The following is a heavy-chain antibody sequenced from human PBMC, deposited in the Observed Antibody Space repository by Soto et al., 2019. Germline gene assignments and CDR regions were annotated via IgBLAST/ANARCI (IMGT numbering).Heavy chain of an antibody. V-gene: IGHV1-69*12. J-gene: IGHJ5*02. D-gene: IGHD2-15*01. Sequence: QVQLVQSGAELKKPGSSVKVSCKASGGSVTAYTINWVRQAPGQGLEWIGAFIPIFPTPNYAQKFQGRVTIAAAGPTNPAYMELNILTSDDAAVYYCGTGAVVPAYPNWVDTWGQGTLVTVSS. CDR2: FIPIFPTP. CDR1: GGSVTAYT. CDR3: GTGAVVPAYPNWVDT.